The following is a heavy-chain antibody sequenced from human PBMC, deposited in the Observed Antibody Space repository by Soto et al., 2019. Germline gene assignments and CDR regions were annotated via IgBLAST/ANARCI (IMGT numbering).Heavy chain of an antibody. CDR1: GGSFSGYY. D-gene: IGHD3-10*01. CDR3: ARGRGHY. CDR2: INHSGST. J-gene: IGHJ4*02. V-gene: IGHV4-34*01. Sequence: SETLSLTCAVYGGSFSGYYWSWIRQPPGKGLEWIGEINHSGSTNYNPSLKSRVTISVDASKNQFSLKLSSVTAADTAVYYCARGRGHYWGQGTLVTVSS.